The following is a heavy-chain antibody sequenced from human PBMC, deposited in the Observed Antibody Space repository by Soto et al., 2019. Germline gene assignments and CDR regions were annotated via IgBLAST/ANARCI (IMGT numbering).Heavy chain of an antibody. D-gene: IGHD2-15*01. Sequence: QVQLVESGGGVVQPGRSLRLSCAASGFIFSSYAMHWVRQAPGKGLEWVAVISYDGSNKYYADSVKGRFTISRDNSKNTLYLQMNSLRAEDTAVYYCARTGLLHGMAVWGQGTTVTVSS. V-gene: IGHV3-30-3*01. J-gene: IGHJ6*02. CDR2: ISYDGSNK. CDR1: GFIFSSYA. CDR3: ARTGLLHGMAV.